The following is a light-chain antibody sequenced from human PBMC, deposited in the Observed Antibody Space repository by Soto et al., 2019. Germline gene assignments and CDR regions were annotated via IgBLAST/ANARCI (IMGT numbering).Light chain of an antibody. CDR1: QSICSW. Sequence: DLQMTQSPPTLSASVGDRVTITCRASQSICSWLAWYQQKPVKAPKLLIYGASTLESEVPARFSCSGSGTEFTLTISSLQPDDFATYYCQQYNSYWTFGQGTKVDIK. V-gene: IGKV1-5*01. CDR2: GAS. CDR3: QQYNSYWT. J-gene: IGKJ1*01.